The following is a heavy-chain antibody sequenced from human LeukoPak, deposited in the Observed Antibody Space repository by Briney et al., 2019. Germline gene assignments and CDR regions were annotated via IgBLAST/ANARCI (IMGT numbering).Heavy chain of an antibody. D-gene: IGHD3-22*01. Sequence: SETLSLTCTVSGGSINSYYWSWIRQPPGKGLEWIGYIYYSGSTNYNPSLKSRVTISVDTSKNQFSLKLSSVTAADTAVYYCARSPYYYDSSGYYKNWFDPWGQGTLVTVSS. CDR2: IYYSGST. J-gene: IGHJ5*02. V-gene: IGHV4-59*01. CDR3: ARSPYYYDSSGYYKNWFDP. CDR1: GGSINSYY.